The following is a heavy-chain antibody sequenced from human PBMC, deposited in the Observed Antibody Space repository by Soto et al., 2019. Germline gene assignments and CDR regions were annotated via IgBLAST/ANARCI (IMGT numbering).Heavy chain of an antibody. D-gene: IGHD6-6*01. J-gene: IGHJ6*02. Sequence: ALVKVSCKASGYTFTSYGISWVRQAPGQGLEWMGWISAYNGNTNYAQKLQGRVTMTTDTSTSTAYMELRSLRSDDTAVYYCARRSSSTALYYYYGMDVWGQGTTVTVSS. CDR1: GYTFTSYG. V-gene: IGHV1-18*04. CDR2: ISAYNGNT. CDR3: ARRSSSTALYYYYGMDV.